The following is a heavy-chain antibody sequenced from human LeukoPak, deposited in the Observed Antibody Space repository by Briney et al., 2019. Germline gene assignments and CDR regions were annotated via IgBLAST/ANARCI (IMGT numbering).Heavy chain of an antibody. Sequence: GGSLRLSCAASGFTFSSYGMHWVRQAPGKGLEWVAVISYDGSNKYYADSVKGRFTISRDNSKNTLYLQINSLRAEDTAVYYCAKSNLRGLRGAGAFDIWGQGTMVTVSS. CDR3: AKSNLRGLRGAGAFDI. CDR2: ISYDGSNK. V-gene: IGHV3-30*18. J-gene: IGHJ3*02. D-gene: IGHD5-12*01. CDR1: GFTFSSYG.